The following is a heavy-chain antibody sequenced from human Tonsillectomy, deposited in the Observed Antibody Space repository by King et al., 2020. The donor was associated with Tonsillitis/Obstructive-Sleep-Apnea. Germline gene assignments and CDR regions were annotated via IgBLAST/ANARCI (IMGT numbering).Heavy chain of an antibody. Sequence: VQLQESGPGLVKPSGTLSLTCGVSGGSISSSNWWSWVRQPPGKGLEWIGELDHSGSTNYNPSLRNRVTISVDKSKNQFSLKLRSVTAADTAVYYCARDSGYDLLGFDYWGQGTLVTVSS. V-gene: IGHV4-4*02. CDR1: GGSISSSNW. CDR2: LDHSGST. J-gene: IGHJ4*02. CDR3: ARDSGYDLLGFDY. D-gene: IGHD5-12*01.